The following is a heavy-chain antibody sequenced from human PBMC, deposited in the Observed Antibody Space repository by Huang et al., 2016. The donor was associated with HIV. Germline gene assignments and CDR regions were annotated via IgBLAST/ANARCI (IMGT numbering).Heavy chain of an antibody. D-gene: IGHD5-12*01. CDR1: GYTFTSYD. J-gene: IGHJ4*02. Sequence: QVQLVQSGAEVKKPGASVKVSCKASGYTFTSYDINWVRQATGQGLEWMGWMNPNSGNTGYAQKFQGRGTMTRNTSISTAYMELSSLRSEDTAVYYCARRMTRGSTGFKLFDYWGQGTLVTVSS. CDR2: MNPNSGNT. CDR3: ARRMTRGSTGFKLFDY. V-gene: IGHV1-8*01.